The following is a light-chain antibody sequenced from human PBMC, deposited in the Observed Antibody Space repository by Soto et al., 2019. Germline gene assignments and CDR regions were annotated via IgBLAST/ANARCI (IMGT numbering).Light chain of an antibody. CDR1: SSDVGGYDY. CDR2: EVT. J-gene: IGLJ3*02. CDR3: CSYAGRTTWV. V-gene: IGLV2-8*01. Sequence: QSALTQPPSASGSPGRSVTISCTGTSSDVGGYDYVSWFQQHPGKAPKLIIYEVTKRPSGVPDRFSASKSGNTASLTISGLQAEDEADYYCCSYAGRTTWVFGGGTKLTVL.